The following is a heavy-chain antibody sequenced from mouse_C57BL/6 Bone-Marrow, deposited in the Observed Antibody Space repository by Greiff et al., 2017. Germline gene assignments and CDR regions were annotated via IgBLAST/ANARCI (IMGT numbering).Heavy chain of an antibody. Sequence: VQLQQSGAELVMPGASVKLSCKASGYTFTSYWMHWVKQRPGQGLEWIGEIAPSDSYTNYNQKFKGKSTLTVDKSSSTAYMQLSSLTSEDSAVYYCAREITTVGFAYWGQGTLVTVSA. CDR1: GYTFTSYW. J-gene: IGHJ3*01. CDR3: AREITTVGFAY. V-gene: IGHV1-69*01. CDR2: IAPSDSYT. D-gene: IGHD1-1*01.